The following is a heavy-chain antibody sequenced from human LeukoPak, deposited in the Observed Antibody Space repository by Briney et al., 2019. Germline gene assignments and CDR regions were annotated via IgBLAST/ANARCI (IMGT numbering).Heavy chain of an antibody. CDR3: ARFHCSSTSCYADYYYMDV. V-gene: IGHV1-69*05. Sequence: ASVKVSCKASGGTFSSYAISWVRQAPGQGLEWMGGIIPIFGTANYAQKFQGRVTITRNASISTAYMELSSLRSEDTAVYYCARFHCSSTSCYADYYYMDVWGKGTTVTVSS. CDR1: GGTFSSYA. J-gene: IGHJ6*03. CDR2: IIPIFGTA. D-gene: IGHD2-2*01.